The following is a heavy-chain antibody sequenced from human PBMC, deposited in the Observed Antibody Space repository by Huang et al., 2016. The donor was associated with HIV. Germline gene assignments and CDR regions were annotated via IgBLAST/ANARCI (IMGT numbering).Heavy chain of an antibody. Sequence: QVQLVQSGAEVKKPGSSVKVSCKASGGTFSTYAISWVRQAPGQGLEWMGGIIPSFGTANDAQKFKGKVTITADEFTSTAYMELSSLRSEDTALYYCARGRTRSSLYDSYYGLDVWGQGTTVTVSS. CDR3: ARGRTRSSLYDSYYGLDV. J-gene: IGHJ6*02. V-gene: IGHV1-69*01. CDR1: GGTFSTYA. D-gene: IGHD6-6*01. CDR2: IIPSFGTA.